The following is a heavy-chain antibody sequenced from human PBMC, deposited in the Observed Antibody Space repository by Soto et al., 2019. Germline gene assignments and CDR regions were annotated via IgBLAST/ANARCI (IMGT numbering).Heavy chain of an antibody. CDR1: GFTFSSYA. CDR3: ARRGPGTYFDY. V-gene: IGHV3-23*01. CDR2: VSGSGGST. Sequence: GGSLRLSCAASGFTFSSYAMRWVRQAPGKGLEWVSAVSGSGGSTYYADSAKGRFTISRDNSKNTLYLQMNSLRAEDTAVYYCARRGPGTYFDYWGQGTLVTVSS. J-gene: IGHJ4*02. D-gene: IGHD6-13*01.